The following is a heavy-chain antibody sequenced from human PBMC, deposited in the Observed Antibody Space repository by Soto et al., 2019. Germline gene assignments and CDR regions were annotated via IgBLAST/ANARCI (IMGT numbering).Heavy chain of an antibody. Sequence: SVTLSLTWTVCSSRPVDWNWSRQPPGKGLEWIGYIYYMGRTNYNSSLKSRVTMSIDTSKNQFSLKLSSVTAADTAIYYCARDPVGATHFDYWGQGAPVTVSS. J-gene: IGHJ4*02. CDR2: IYYMGRT. CDR3: ARDPVGATHFDY. V-gene: IGHV4-59*01. CDR1: SSRPVD. D-gene: IGHD1-26*01.